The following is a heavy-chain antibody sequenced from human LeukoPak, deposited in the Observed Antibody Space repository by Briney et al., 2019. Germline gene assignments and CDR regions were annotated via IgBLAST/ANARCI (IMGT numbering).Heavy chain of an antibody. CDR2: ISSSGSTT. Sequence: GGSLRLSCAASGFTFSDYYMSWIRQAPGKGLEWVSYISSSGSTTYYADSVKGRFTISRDNAKNSLYLQMNSLRAEDTAVYYCARAPDWNPYFDYWGQGTLVTVSS. D-gene: IGHD1-1*01. V-gene: IGHV3-11*01. CDR3: ARAPDWNPYFDY. J-gene: IGHJ4*02. CDR1: GFTFSDYY.